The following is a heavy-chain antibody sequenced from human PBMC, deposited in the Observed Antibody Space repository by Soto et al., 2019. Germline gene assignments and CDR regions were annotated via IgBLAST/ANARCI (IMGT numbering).Heavy chain of an antibody. CDR1: GGSISSYY. J-gene: IGHJ4*02. CDR2: IYYSGST. V-gene: IGHV4-59*08. Sequence: QVQLQESGPGLVKPSETLSLTCTVSGGSISSYYWSWIRQPPGKGLEWIGYIYYSGSTNYNPSLKSRVTISVDTSKNQFSLKLSSVTAAGTAVYYCARRDGSCFDYWGQGTLVTVSS. CDR3: ARRDGSCFDY.